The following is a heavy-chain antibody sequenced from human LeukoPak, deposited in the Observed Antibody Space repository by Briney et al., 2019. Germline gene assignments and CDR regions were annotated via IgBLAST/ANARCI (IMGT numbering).Heavy chain of an antibody. J-gene: IGHJ2*01. V-gene: IGHV4-59*01. Sequence: SETLSLTCTVSGGSMSYNYWSWIRQPPGKGLEWIGFIYYSGSTNYNPSLRSRVTISVDTSKNQFSLRLSSVTAADTAVYYCAREPPSYGDYMNYYFDLWGRGTLVTVSS. CDR3: AREPPSYGDYMNYYFDL. D-gene: IGHD4-17*01. CDR1: GGSMSYNY. CDR2: IYYSGST.